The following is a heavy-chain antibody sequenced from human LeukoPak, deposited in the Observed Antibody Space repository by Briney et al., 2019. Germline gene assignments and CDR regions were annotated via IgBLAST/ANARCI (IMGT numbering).Heavy chain of an antibody. CDR1: GYTFTSYD. J-gene: IGHJ6*02. CDR3: VRTRYFDWLSTNYYYYGMDV. D-gene: IGHD3-9*01. CDR2: IIPILGIA. V-gene: IGHV1-69*04. Sequence: GASVKVSCKASGYTFTSYDINWVRQATGQGLEWMGRIIPILGIANYAQKFQGRVTITADKSTSTAYMELSSLRSEDTAVYYCVRTRYFDWLSTNYYYYGMDVWGQGTTVTVSS.